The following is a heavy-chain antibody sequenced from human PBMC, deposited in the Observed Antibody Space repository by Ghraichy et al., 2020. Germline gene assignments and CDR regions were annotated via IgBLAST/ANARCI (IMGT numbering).Heavy chain of an antibody. Sequence: AGSLRLSCAASGFTFSRHAMHWVRQAPGKGLEWVAIISHDGSNKYYTDSVKGRFAISRDNSKNTLDLQMNSLRAEDTAVYYCAKWGPIESSGYALYYFESWGQGTLVTVSS. V-gene: IGHV3-30*18. J-gene: IGHJ4*02. CDR3: AKWGPIESSGYALYYFES. CDR1: GFTFSRHA. CDR2: ISHDGSNK. D-gene: IGHD3-22*01.